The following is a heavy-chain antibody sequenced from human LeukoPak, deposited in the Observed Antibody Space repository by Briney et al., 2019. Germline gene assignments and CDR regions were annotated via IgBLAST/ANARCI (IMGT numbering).Heavy chain of an antibody. CDR1: GYTFTSYG. CDR2: INPILGIA. CDR3: ARGGEDGGYDRD. V-gene: IGHV1-69*04. J-gene: IGHJ4*02. Sequence: ASVKVSCKASGYTFTSYGISWVRQAPGRGLEWMGRINPILGIANYAQKFQGRVTITADKSTSTAYMELSSLRSEDTAVYYCARGGEDGGYDRDWGQGTLVTVSS. D-gene: IGHD5-12*01.